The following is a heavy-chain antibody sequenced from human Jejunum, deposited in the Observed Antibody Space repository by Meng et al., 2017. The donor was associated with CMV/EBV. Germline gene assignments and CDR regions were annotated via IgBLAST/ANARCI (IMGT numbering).Heavy chain of an antibody. Sequence: WKASGYTVIGYDINWVGQATGQGLEWMGWSNAESGDTNDAQKFQAWGTMTRDTSITTAYMELRRLGYDDTTVYYCVRKDSRSWDFDHWGQGTLVTVSS. V-gene: IGHV1-2*04. D-gene: IGHD6-6*01. J-gene: IGHJ4*02. CDR3: VRKDSRSWDFDH. CDR2: SNAESGDT. CDR1: GYTVIGYD.